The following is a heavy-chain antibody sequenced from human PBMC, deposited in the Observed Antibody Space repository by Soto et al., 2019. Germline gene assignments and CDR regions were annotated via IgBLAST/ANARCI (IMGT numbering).Heavy chain of an antibody. J-gene: IGHJ6*02. Sequence: QVQLVQYGAEVKKPGSSVKISCKASGGTFRTNAFSWVRQDPGQGLEWMGGIIPIFPTPDYAQKFQGRVTITADESTTTTYMELSSLRSEDTATYYCARDKDRQQLGGNYYYIMDVWGQGTTVTVSS. D-gene: IGHD3-3*02. CDR1: GGTFRTNA. CDR3: ARDKDRQQLGGNYYYIMDV. V-gene: IGHV1-69*12. CDR2: IIPIFPTP.